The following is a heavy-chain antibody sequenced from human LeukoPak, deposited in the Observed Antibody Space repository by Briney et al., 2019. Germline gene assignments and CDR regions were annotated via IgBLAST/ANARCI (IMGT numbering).Heavy chain of an antibody. CDR3: ARDPPYYDSSGYYYDY. CDR2: ISGSSIYI. D-gene: IGHD3-22*01. V-gene: IGHV3-21*01. J-gene: IGHJ4*02. Sequence: QTQRKGLGWVSSISGSSIYIYYADSVKGRFTISRDNAKNSLYLQMNSLRAEDTAVYYCARDPPYYDSSGYYYDYWGQGTLVTVSS.